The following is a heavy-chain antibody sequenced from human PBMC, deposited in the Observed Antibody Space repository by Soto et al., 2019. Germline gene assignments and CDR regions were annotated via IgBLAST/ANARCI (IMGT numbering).Heavy chain of an antibody. CDR3: ARMAIRLGGGNDY. D-gene: IGHD5-18*01. CDR1: GFTVSSNY. J-gene: IGHJ4*02. Sequence: EVQLVESGGGLVQPGGSLRLSCAASGFTVSSNYMSWVRQAPGKGLEWVSVIYSGGSTYYADSVKGRFTISRDNSKNTLYLQMNGLRAEDTALYYCARMAIRLGGGNDYWGQGTLVTVSS. V-gene: IGHV3-66*01. CDR2: IYSGGST.